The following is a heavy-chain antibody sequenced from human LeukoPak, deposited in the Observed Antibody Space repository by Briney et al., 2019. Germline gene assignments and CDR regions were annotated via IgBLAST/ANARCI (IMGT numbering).Heavy chain of an antibody. CDR3: AGRSTVKDGQNWFDP. V-gene: IGHV3-23*01. CDR2: ISGSGGST. J-gene: IGHJ5*02. D-gene: IGHD4-11*01. Sequence: GGSLRLSCAASGFTFSSYAMSWVRQAPGKGLEWVSAISGSGGSTYYADSVKGRFTISRDNSKDTPYLQMNSLRAEDTAVYYCAGRSTVKDGQNWFDPWGQGTLVTVSS. CDR1: GFTFSSYA.